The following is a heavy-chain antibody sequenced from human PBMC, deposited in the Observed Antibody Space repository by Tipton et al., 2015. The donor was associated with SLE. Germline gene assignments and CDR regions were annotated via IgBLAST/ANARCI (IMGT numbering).Heavy chain of an antibody. CDR2: VSYIETT. Sequence: LSLTCTVSGDSLSGYYWNWIRQAPGKGLEWIGYVSYIETTNYNPSFKSRLTISIDTSKNQFFLKLSSVTTADTALYYCARSSGGLVVVGDSWGQGTLVTVSS. V-gene: IGHV4-59*01. D-gene: IGHD2-15*01. CDR3: ARSSGGLVVVGDS. J-gene: IGHJ4*02. CDR1: GDSLSGYY.